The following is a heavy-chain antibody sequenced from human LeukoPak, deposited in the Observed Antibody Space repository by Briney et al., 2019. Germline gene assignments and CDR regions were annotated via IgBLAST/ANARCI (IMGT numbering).Heavy chain of an antibody. CDR2: IKQDGSEN. Sequence: GGSLRLSCGASGFTFSTYWMSWVRQAPGKGLEWVANIKQDGSENYYVDSVKGRFTISRDNAKNSLYLQMNSLRAEDTAVYYCAELGITVIGGVWGKGTTVTISS. V-gene: IGHV3-7*01. J-gene: IGHJ6*04. CDR1: GFTFSTYW. D-gene: IGHD3-10*02. CDR3: AELGITVIGGV.